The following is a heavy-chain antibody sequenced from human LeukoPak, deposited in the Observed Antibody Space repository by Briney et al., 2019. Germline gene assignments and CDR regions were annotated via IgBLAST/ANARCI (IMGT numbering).Heavy chain of an antibody. CDR1: GFTFSNYA. CDR3: TTVFSENYYYYYMDV. D-gene: IGHD1-26*01. J-gene: IGHJ6*03. CDR2: ISGSGGRT. V-gene: IGHV3-23*01. Sequence: GGSLRLSCAASGFTFSNYAMNWVRQAPGKGLEWVSAISGSGGRTYYADSVKGRFTISRDNSKDTLYLQMNSLKTEDTAVYYCTTVFSENYYYYYMDVWGKGTTVTISS.